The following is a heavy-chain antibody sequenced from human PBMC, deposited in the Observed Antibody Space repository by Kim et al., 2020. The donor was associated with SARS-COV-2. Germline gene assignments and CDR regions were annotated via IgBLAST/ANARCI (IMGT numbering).Heavy chain of an antibody. J-gene: IGHJ6*02. D-gene: IGHD6-19*01. CDR3: ARDARSIAVAGNNYYYYGMDV. CDR2: IKQDGSEK. Sequence: GGSLRLSCAASGFTFSSYWMSWVRQAPGKGLEWVANIKQDGSEKYYVDSVKGRFTISRDNAKNSLYLQMNSLRAEDTAVYYCARDARSIAVAGNNYYYYGMDVWGQGTTVTVSS. CDR1: GFTFSSYW. V-gene: IGHV3-7*03.